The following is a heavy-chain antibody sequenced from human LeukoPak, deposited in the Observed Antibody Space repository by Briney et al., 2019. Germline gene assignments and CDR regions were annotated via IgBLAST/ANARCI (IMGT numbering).Heavy chain of an antibody. CDR2: ISGSGGST. V-gene: IGHV3-23*01. CDR1: GFTFSRSW. J-gene: IGHJ4*02. D-gene: IGHD3-3*01. Sequence: PGGSLRLSCTASGFTFSRSWMDWVRQAPGKGLEWVSAISGSGGSTYYADSVKGRFTISRDNSKSTLYLQMNSLRAEDTAVYYCAKGPGTYDFWSGHDYWGQGTLVTVSS. CDR3: AKGPGTYDFWSGHDY.